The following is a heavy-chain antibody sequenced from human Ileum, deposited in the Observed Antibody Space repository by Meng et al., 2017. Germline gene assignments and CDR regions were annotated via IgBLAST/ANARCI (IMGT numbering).Heavy chain of an antibody. V-gene: IGHV3-30*01. CDR1: GFTFSSYA. CDR2: ISYDGSNK. J-gene: IGHJ4*02. CDR3: ARDPGYSYGYIGLFDY. Sequence: SCAASGFTFSSYAMHWVRQAPGKGLEWVAVISYDGSNKYYADSVKGRFTISRDNSKNTLYLQMNSLRAEDTAVYYCARDPGYSYGYIGLFDYWGQGTLVTVSS. D-gene: IGHD5-18*01.